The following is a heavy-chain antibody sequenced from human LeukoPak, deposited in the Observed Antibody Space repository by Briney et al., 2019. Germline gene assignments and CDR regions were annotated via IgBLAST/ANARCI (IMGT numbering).Heavy chain of an antibody. Sequence: PGGSLRLSCEASGFTFSASWVIWVRQVPGKGLEWVAKINPDGSEKSYVESVKGRFTISRDNAKNPLYLQMNSLRVEDTAVYYCARDPRWNFDYWGQGTLVTVSS. J-gene: IGHJ4*02. CDR3: ARDPRWNFDY. D-gene: IGHD3-16*02. CDR1: GFTFSASW. V-gene: IGHV3-7*04. CDR2: INPDGSEK.